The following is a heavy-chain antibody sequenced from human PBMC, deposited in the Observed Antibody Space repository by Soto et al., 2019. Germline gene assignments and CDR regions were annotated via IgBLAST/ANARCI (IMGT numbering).Heavy chain of an antibody. D-gene: IGHD3-3*01. CDR2: ISSSGSTI. CDR1: GFTFSDYY. CDR3: ARGGGEDFWSGYYTWRAFDY. Sequence: VQLVESGGGLVKPGGSLRLSCAASGFTFSDYYMSWIRQAPGKGLEWVSYISSSGSTIYYADSVKGRFTISRDNAKNCLYRQMNRLGAEDTAVYYCARGGGEDFWSGYYTWRAFDYWGQGTLVTVSS. J-gene: IGHJ4*02. V-gene: IGHV3-11*01.